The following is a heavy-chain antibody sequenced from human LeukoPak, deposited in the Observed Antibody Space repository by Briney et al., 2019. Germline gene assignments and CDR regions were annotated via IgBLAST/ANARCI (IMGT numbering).Heavy chain of an antibody. CDR3: ARDSSGWYDY. Sequence: GGSLRLSCAASGFTFSSYEMNWVRQAPGKGLEWVSYISSSGSTIYYADSVKGRSTISRDNAKNSLYLQMNSLRAEDTAVYYCARDSSGWYDYWGQGTLVTVSS. D-gene: IGHD6-19*01. V-gene: IGHV3-48*03. J-gene: IGHJ4*02. CDR2: ISSSGSTI. CDR1: GFTFSSYE.